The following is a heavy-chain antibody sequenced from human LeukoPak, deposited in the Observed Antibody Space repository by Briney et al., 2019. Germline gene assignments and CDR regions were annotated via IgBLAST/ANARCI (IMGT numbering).Heavy chain of an antibody. CDR1: GGSFSGYY. J-gene: IGHJ4*02. D-gene: IGHD6-19*01. Sequence: SETLSLTCAVYGGSFSGYYWSWIRQPPGKGLEWIGEINHSGSTNYNPSLKSRVTISVDTSKNQFSLKLSSVTAADTAVYYCARRVAVLFDYWGQGTLVTVSS. CDR3: ARRVAVLFDY. CDR2: INHSGST. V-gene: IGHV4-34*01.